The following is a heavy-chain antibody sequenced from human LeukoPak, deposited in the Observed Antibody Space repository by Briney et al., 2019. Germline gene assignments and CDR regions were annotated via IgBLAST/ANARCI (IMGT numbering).Heavy chain of an antibody. CDR1: GFTFSTYA. CDR2: ISYDGSNK. J-gene: IGHJ5*02. V-gene: IGHV3-30-3*01. CDR3: ARVSSAPS. Sequence: GGSLRLSCAASGFTFSTYAMHWVRQAPGKGLEWVAVISYDGSNKHYADSVKGRFTISRDNSKNTLYLQMNSLRAEDTAVYYCARVSSAPSWGQGTLVTVSS.